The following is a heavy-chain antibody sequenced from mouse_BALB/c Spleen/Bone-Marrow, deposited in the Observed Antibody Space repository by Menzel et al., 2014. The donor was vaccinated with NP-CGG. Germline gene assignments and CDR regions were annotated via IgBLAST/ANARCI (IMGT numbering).Heavy chain of an antibody. J-gene: IGHJ4*01. V-gene: IGHV5-4*02. CDR1: GFTFSDYY. CDR2: ISDGGSYT. Sequence: EVHLVESGGGLVKPGGSLKLSCAASGFTFSDYYMYWVRQTPEKRLEWVATISDGGSYTYYPDSVKGRFTISRDDAKNNLYLQMSSLKSEDTAMYYCARDGNYYAMDYWGQGTSVTLSS. CDR3: ARDGNYYAMDY. D-gene: IGHD2-1*01.